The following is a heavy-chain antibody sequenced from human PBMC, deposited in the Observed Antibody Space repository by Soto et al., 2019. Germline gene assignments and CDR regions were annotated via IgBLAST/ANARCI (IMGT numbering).Heavy chain of an antibody. CDR3: ARPTSSGSYYNWAIDY. CDR2: ISCDGSNK. Sequence: QVQLVESGGGVVQPGRSLRLSCAASGFTFSSYGMHWVRQAPGKGLEWVAVISCDGSNKYYADSVKGRFTISRDNSKNTLYLKMNSLGAADTAVYYCARPTSSGSYYNWAIDYWGQGTLVTVSS. CDR1: GFTFSSYG. D-gene: IGHD3-10*01. J-gene: IGHJ4*02. V-gene: IGHV3-30*03.